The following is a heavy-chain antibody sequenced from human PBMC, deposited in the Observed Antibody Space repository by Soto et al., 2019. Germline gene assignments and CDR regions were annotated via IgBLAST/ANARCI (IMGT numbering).Heavy chain of an antibody. CDR1: GGSIKGSGYF. J-gene: IGHJ5*02. D-gene: IGHD3-16*02. CDR2: LYDNENDRN. V-gene: IGHV4-39*01. CDR3: ASHGAFRSDPPPWVDP. Sequence: SETLSLTCTVSGGSIKGSGYFWAWIRQSPGKGLEWIASLYDNENDRNFYSPSLESRVTISADMSKNELSRTVRLVTAGDTAVYSCASHGAFRSDPPPWVDPWGQGTLVTVSS.